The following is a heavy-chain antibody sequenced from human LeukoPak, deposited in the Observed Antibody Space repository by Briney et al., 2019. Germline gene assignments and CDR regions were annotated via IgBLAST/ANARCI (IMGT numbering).Heavy chain of an antibody. CDR1: GGSISGYY. V-gene: IGHV4-59*08. CDR2: IYYSGST. CDR3: ARHFTYYYDSNGYPRDAFDV. Sequence: SETLSLTCTVSGGSISGYYWSWIRQSPGKGLVWIGYIYYSGSTNYNSSLKSRVTISVDMSKNQFSLKLSSVTAADTALYYCARHFTYYYDSNGYPRDAFDVWGQGTVVTVSS. J-gene: IGHJ3*01. D-gene: IGHD3-22*01.